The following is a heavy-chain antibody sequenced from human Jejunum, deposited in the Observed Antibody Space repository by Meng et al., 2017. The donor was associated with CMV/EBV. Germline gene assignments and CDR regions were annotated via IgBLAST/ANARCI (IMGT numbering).Heavy chain of an antibody. D-gene: IGHD3-3*01. J-gene: IGHJ4*02. V-gene: IGHV4-39*07. Sequence: TNYDWGWIRQPPGKGLEWIGHIYYSGNTYYNPSLKSRVTISIDTSNNQFSLKLSSVTAADTAVYYCARVFSYDFWNGYSPYYFDYWGQGTLVTVSS. CDR1: TNYD. CDR3: ARVFSYDFWNGYSPYYFDY. CDR2: IYYSGNT.